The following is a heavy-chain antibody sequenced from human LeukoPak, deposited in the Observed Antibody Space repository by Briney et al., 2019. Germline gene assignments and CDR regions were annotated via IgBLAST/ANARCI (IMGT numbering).Heavy chain of an antibody. V-gene: IGHV3-74*01. J-gene: IGHJ3*02. CDR3: SGGTGGFDI. D-gene: IGHD2-8*02. Sequence: PGGSLRLSCVASGFTFSSHWMHWVRQAPGKGLVWVSHIKSDGSFTNYADSVKGRFTISRDNAKNTLYLQMNSLRPEDTALYYCSGGTGGFDIWGQGTKVTVSS. CDR2: IKSDGSFT. CDR1: GFTFSSHW.